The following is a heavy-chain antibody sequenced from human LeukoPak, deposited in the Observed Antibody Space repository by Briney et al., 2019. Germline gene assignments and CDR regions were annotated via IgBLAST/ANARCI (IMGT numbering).Heavy chain of an antibody. Sequence: PGGSLRLSCAASGFTFSSYWMSWVRQAPGKGLEWVANIKQDGSEKYYVDSVKGRFTISRDNAKNSLYLQMNSLRAEDTAVYYCARALIDYGDQTRYYWGQGTLVTVSS. V-gene: IGHV3-7*01. CDR3: ARALIDYGDQTRYY. J-gene: IGHJ4*02. D-gene: IGHD4-17*01. CDR1: GFTFSSYW. CDR2: IKQDGSEK.